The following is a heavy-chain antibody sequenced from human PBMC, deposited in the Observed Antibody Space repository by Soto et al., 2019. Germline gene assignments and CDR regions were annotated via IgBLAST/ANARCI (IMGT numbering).Heavy chain of an antibody. CDR3: ARDQDSSTWYIYPIDY. CDR1: GFTFSSYG. Sequence: GGSLRLSCAASGFTFSSYGMSWVRQAPGKGLEWVLSISGSGGSTFYADAVKGRFTISRDNSKNTLFLQMSSLRVDDTALYYCARDQDSSTWYIYPIDYWGQGTLVTVSS. D-gene: IGHD6-13*01. CDR2: ISGSGGST. J-gene: IGHJ4*02. V-gene: IGHV3-23*01.